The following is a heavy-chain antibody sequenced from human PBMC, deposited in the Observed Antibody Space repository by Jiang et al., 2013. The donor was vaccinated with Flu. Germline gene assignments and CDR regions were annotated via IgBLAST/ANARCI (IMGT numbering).Heavy chain of an antibody. CDR1: GGSVSSGSYY. J-gene: IGHJ4*02. CDR3: ARGAKGYGDYLIDY. D-gene: IGHD4-17*01. V-gene: IGHV4-61*01. CDR2: IYYSGST. Sequence: LLKPSETLSLTCTVSGGSVSSGSYYWSWIRQPPGKGLEWIGYIYYSGSTNYNPSLKSRVTISVDTSKNQFSLKLSSVTAADTAVYYCARGAKGYGDYLIDYWGQGNPGHRLL.